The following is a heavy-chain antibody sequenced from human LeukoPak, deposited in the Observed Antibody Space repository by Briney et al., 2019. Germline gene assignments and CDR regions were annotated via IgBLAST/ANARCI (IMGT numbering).Heavy chain of an antibody. Sequence: GGSLRLSCAASGFTFSTYWMHWVRQAPGKGLVWVSHINVDGSRTFYADSVKGRFTISRDNAKNTLYLQMSSLRVEDTAVYYCTSHGLAARRFDYWGQGTLVTVSS. J-gene: IGHJ4*02. V-gene: IGHV3-74*01. CDR2: INVDGSRT. CDR1: GFTFSTYW. D-gene: IGHD3/OR15-3a*01. CDR3: TSHGLAARRFDY.